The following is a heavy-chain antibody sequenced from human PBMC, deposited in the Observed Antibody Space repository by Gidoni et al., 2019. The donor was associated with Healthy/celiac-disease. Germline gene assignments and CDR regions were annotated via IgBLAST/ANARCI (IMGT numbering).Heavy chain of an antibody. Sequence: EVQLVESGGGLVQPGGSLRLSCAASGFTFSSYDMHWVRQATGKGLEWVSAIGTAGDTYYPGSVKGRFTISRENAKNSLYLQMNSLRAGDTAVYYCARDGHTGLDDYGMDVWGQGTTVTVSS. J-gene: IGHJ6*02. CDR1: GFTFSSYD. CDR2: IGTAGDT. D-gene: IGHD2-8*02. CDR3: ARDGHTGLDDYGMDV. V-gene: IGHV3-13*04.